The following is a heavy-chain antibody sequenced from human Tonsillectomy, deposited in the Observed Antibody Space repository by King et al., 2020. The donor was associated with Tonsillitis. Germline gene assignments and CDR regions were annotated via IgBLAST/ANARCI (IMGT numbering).Heavy chain of an antibody. CDR2: ISYDGSNK. CDR1: GLSFSTYT. J-gene: IGHJ4*02. CDR3: ARDGPMYYYASGSFHY. D-gene: IGHD3-10*01. V-gene: IGHV3-30*01. Sequence: VQLVESGGGVVQPGRSLRLSCAASGLSFSTYTMTWVRQAPGKGLEWVAVISYDGSNKYYADSVKGRFTISRDNSKNTLYLQMNSLRAEDTAVYYCARDGPMYYYASGSFHYWGQGTLVTVSS.